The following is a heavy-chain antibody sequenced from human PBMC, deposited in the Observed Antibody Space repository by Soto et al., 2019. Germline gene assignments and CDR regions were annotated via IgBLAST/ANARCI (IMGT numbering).Heavy chain of an antibody. Sequence: QVQLQESGPGLVKPSQTLSLTCTVSGGSISSGGYYWSWIRQHPGKGLEWIGYIYYSGSTYYNPSLKSRVTISVDTSKNQFSLELSSVTAADTAVYYCARDLFNLWGSQSGSGWFDPWGQGTLVTVSS. J-gene: IGHJ5*02. CDR1: GGSISSGGYY. CDR3: ARDLFNLWGSQSGSGWFDP. CDR2: IYYSGST. D-gene: IGHD3-16*01. V-gene: IGHV4-31*03.